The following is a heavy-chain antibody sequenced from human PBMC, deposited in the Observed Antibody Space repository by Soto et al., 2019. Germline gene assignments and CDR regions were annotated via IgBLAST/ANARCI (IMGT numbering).Heavy chain of an antibody. D-gene: IGHD6-19*01. V-gene: IGHV3-23*01. CDR2: ISGSGGST. J-gene: IGHJ6*02. CDR1: GFTFSSYA. Sequence: PGGSLRLSCAASGFTFSSYAMSWVRQAPGKGLEWVSAISGSGGSTYYADSVKGRFTISRDNSKNTLYLQMNSLRAEDTAVYYCADKKSVGGWYQVNYYYYGMDVWGQGTTVTVSS. CDR3: ADKKSVGGWYQVNYYYYGMDV.